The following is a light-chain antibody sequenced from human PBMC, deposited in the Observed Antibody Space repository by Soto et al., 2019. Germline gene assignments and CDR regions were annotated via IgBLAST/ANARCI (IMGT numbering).Light chain of an antibody. J-gene: IGKJ5*01. Sequence: DIQITQSPSSLSASVGDRVTITCRASPSISSYLNWYQQKPGKAPKPLIYAASSLQSGVPSRFSGSGSGTDFTLTSSSLQPEDFATYYCNQSYSTLHTFGQGTRLEI. CDR1: PSISSY. CDR2: AAS. CDR3: NQSYSTLHT. V-gene: IGKV1-39*01.